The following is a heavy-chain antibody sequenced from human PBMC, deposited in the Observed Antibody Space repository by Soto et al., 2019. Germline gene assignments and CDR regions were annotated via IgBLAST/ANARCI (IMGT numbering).Heavy chain of an antibody. D-gene: IGHD3-3*01. CDR1: GYTFTSYY. CDR2: INPSGGST. J-gene: IGHJ6*02. CDR3: ARGPPGYDFWSGYYGMDV. V-gene: IGHV1-46*01. Sequence: ASVKVSCKASGYTFTSYYMHWVRQAPGQGLEWMGIINPSGGSTSYAQKFQGRVTMTRDTSTSTVYMELSSLRSEDTAVYYCARGPPGYDFWSGYYGMDVWGQGTTVTVSS.